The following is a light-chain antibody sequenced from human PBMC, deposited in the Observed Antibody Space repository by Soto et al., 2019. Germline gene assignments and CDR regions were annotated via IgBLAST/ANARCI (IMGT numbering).Light chain of an antibody. CDR3: MQPRHIPWT. Sequence: DIVMTQSPLYLPVTPGEPASISCRSSQSLLYSNGYNYLDWYLQKPGQSPQLLIYLGSNRASGVPDRFSGSGSGTDFTLKISRVEAEDVGVYYCMQPRHIPWTFGQGTKVEIK. V-gene: IGKV2-28*01. J-gene: IGKJ1*01. CDR2: LGS. CDR1: QSLLYSNGYNY.